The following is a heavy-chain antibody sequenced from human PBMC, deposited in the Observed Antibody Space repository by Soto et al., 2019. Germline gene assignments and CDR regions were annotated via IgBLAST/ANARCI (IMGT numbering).Heavy chain of an antibody. V-gene: IGHV3-30-3*01. Sequence: GGSLRLSCAASGFTFSSYAMHWVRQAPSKGLEWVAVISYDGSNKYYADSVKGRFTISRDNSKNTLYLQMNSLRADDTAVYYCARYYDSSGPDLWGRGTRVTVSS. CDR3: ARYYDSSGPDL. J-gene: IGHJ2*01. D-gene: IGHD3-22*01. CDR1: GFTFSSYA. CDR2: ISYDGSNK.